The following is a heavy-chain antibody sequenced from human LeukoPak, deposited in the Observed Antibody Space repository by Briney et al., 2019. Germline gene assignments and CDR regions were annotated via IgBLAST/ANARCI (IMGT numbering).Heavy chain of an antibody. CDR1: GFTFSSYW. CDR2: ISGSGGST. V-gene: IGHV3-23*01. CDR3: AKGTRRTYYYYGMDV. J-gene: IGHJ6*02. D-gene: IGHD2-2*01. Sequence: GGSLRLSCAASGFTFSSYWMSWVRQAPGKGLEWVSAISGSGGSTYYADSVKGRFTISRDNSKNTLYLQMNSLRAEDTAVYYCAKGTRRTYYYYGMDVWGQGTTVTVSS.